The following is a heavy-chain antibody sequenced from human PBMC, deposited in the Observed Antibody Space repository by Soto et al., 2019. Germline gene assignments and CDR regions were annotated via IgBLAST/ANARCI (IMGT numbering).Heavy chain of an antibody. J-gene: IGHJ5*02. D-gene: IGHD6-6*01. CDR3: VKASPYTRSQGWFDP. V-gene: IGHV3-9*01. CDR1: GFSFDGYA. CDR2: ISWNSGNI. Sequence: EVQLVESGGGLVQPGRSLRPSCAASGFSFDGYAMNWVRQPPGNGLEWVTGISWNSGNIDYAASVKGRFTISRDNAKNSLYLQMSVLRAEATALYSCVKASPYTRSQGWFDPWGQGTMVTVSS.